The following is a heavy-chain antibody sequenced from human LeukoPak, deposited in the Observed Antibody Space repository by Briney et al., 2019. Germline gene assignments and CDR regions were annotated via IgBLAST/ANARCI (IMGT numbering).Heavy chain of an antibody. CDR2: IYHSGST. CDR1: GYSISSGYY. V-gene: IGHV4-38-2*01. Sequence: SSETLSLTCAVSGYSISSGYYWGWIRPPPGKGLEWIGSIYHSGSTYYNPSLKSRVTISVDTSKNHFSLKLSSVTAADTAVYYCARHWGVTTRPLDYWGQGTLVTVSS. J-gene: IGHJ4*02. D-gene: IGHD1-26*01. CDR3: ARHWGVTTRPLDY.